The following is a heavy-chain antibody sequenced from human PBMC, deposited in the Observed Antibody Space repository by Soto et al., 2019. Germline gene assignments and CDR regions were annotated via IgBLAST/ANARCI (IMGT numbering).Heavy chain of an antibody. J-gene: IGHJ4*02. D-gene: IGHD3-10*01. CDR1: GDSISSSNW. Sequence: QVQLQESGPGLVKPSGTLSLTCAVSGDSISSSNWWSWVRQPPGKGLEWIGEIYHSGSTNYNPSFKSRVTISVYKSKNQFSLNLSSVTAADTAVYSCARRAPTRNLDSWGQGTLVAVSS. V-gene: IGHV4-4*02. CDR3: ARRAPTRNLDS. CDR2: IYHSGST.